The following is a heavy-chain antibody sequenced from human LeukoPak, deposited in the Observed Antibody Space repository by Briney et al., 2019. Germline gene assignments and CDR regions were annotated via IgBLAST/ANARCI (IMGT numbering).Heavy chain of an antibody. CDR3: ATAVGATYLDWYFDL. J-gene: IGHJ2*01. V-gene: IGHV1-24*01. CDR1: GCTLTELS. CDR2: FDPEDGET. D-gene: IGHD1-26*01. Sequence: ASVKVSCKVSGCTLTELSMHWVRQAPGKGLEWMGGFDPEDGETIYAQKFQGRVTMTEDTSTDTAYMELSSLRSEDTAVYYCATAVGATYLDWYFDLWGRGTLVTVSS.